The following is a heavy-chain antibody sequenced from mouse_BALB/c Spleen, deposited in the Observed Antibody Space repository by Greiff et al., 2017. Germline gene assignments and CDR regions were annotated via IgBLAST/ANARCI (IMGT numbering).Heavy chain of an antibody. Sequence: EVMLVESGGGLVQPGGSRKLSCAASGFTFSSFGMHWVRQAPEKGLEWVAYISSGSSTIYYADTVKGRFTISRDNPKNTLFLQMTSLRSEDTAMYYCARGEYGNYPDYWGQGTTLTVSS. CDR2: ISSGSSTI. CDR3: ARGEYGNYPDY. D-gene: IGHD2-1*01. V-gene: IGHV5-17*02. CDR1: GFTFSSFG. J-gene: IGHJ2*01.